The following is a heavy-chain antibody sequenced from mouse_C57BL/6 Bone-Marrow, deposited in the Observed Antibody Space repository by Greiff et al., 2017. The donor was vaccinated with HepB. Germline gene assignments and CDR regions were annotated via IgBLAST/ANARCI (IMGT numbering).Heavy chain of an antibody. CDR3: ARKGIYGSSYYYAMDY. V-gene: IGHV1-19*01. J-gene: IGHJ4*01. CDR2: INPYNGGT. Sequence: VQLQQSGPVLVKPGASVKMSCKASGYTFTDYYMNWVKQSHGKSLEWIGVINPYNGGTSYNQKFKGKATLTVDKSSSTAYVELNSLTSEDSAVYYCARKGIYGSSYYYAMDYWGQGTSVTVSS. D-gene: IGHD1-1*01. CDR1: GYTFTDYY.